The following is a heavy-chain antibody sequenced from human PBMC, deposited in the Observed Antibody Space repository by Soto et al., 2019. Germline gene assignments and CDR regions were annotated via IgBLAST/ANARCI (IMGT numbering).Heavy chain of an antibody. V-gene: IGHV3-53*01. J-gene: IGHJ6*02. CDR1: GFTVSSNY. CDR2: IYSGGST. Sequence: GGSLRLSCAASGFTVSSNYMSWVRQAPGKGLEWVSVIYSGGSTYYADSVKGRFTISRDNSKNTLYLQMNSLRAEDTAVYYCARTYYYDSSGYYQDVWGQGTTVTVSS. CDR3: ARTYYYDSSGYYQDV. D-gene: IGHD3-22*01.